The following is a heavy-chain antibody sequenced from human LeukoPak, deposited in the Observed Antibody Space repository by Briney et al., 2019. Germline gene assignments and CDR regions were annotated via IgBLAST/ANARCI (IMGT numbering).Heavy chain of an antibody. CDR3: ARTGAYSSSWEYDY. V-gene: IGHV4-34*01. CDR1: GGSFSGYY. CDR2: INHSGST. J-gene: IGHJ4*02. D-gene: IGHD6-13*01. Sequence: PLEALSLTCAVYGGSFSGYYWSWIRQPPGKGLEWIGEINHSGSTNYNTSLKSRVTISVDTSKNQFSLKLSSVTAADTAVYYCARTGAYSSSWEYDYWGQGTLVTVSS.